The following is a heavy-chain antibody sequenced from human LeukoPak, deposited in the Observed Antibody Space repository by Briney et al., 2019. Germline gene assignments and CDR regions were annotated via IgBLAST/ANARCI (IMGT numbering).Heavy chain of an antibody. CDR2: MNPNSGYT. V-gene: IGHV1-8*03. Sequence: ASVKVSCKASGYTFISYDINWVRQAAGQGLEWMGWMNPNSGYTGYAQKFQGRVTITRNTSISTAYMELSSLRSDDTAVYYCARVPFYDSSVPDAFDIWGQGTMVTVSS. CDR1: GYTFISYD. D-gene: IGHD3-22*01. CDR3: ARVPFYDSSVPDAFDI. J-gene: IGHJ3*02.